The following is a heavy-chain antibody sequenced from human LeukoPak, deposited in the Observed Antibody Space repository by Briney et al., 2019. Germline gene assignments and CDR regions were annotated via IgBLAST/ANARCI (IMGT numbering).Heavy chain of an antibody. CDR2: ISSSSSYI. D-gene: IGHD3-22*01. V-gene: IGHV3-21*01. Sequence: GGSLRLSCAASGFTFSSYSMNWVRQAPGKGLEWVSSISSSSSYIYYADSVKGRFTISRDNAKNSLYLQMNSLRAEDTAVYYCARDGGSGYLLDYWGQGTLVTVSS. CDR1: GFTFSSYS. CDR3: ARDGGSGYLLDY. J-gene: IGHJ4*01.